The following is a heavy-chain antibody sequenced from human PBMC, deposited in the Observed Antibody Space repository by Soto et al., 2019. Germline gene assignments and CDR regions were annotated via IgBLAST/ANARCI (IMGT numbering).Heavy chain of an antibody. CDR1: GFTFSKYA. J-gene: IGHJ6*02. V-gene: IGHV3-23*01. CDR3: YGMDV. CDR2: TRNNGEYT. Sequence: HPGGSLRLSCAGSGFTFSKYAMTWVRQAPGKGLEWVSTTRNNGEYTYYADSVKGRFTVSRDNSKNALFLEMSSLRAEDTAVYYYYGMDVWGQGTTVTVSS.